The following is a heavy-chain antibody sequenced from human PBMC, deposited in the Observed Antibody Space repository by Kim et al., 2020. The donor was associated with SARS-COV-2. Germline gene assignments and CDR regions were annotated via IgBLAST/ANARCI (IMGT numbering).Heavy chain of an antibody. Sequence: ASVKVSCKASGYTFTSYYMHWVRQAPGQGLEWMGIINPSGGSTSYAQKFQGRVTMTRDTSTSTVYMELSSLRSEDTAVYYCARGSNYYDSSGYSPFDYWGQGTLVTVSS. J-gene: IGHJ4*02. CDR2: INPSGGST. D-gene: IGHD3-22*01. CDR3: ARGSNYYDSSGYSPFDY. CDR1: GYTFTSYY. V-gene: IGHV1-46*01.